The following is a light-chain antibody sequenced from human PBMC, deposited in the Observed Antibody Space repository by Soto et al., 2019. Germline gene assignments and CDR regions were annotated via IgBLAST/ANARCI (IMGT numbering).Light chain of an antibody. Sequence: QSALTQPASVSGSPGQSITLSCAGTTNDIGSYNYVSWFQQHPGEAPKLIIFEVVQRPSGVPDRFSGSKSGNTASLTVSGLQAADEADYFCKSYAGSNTYVFGSGTKLTVL. CDR2: EVV. V-gene: IGLV2-8*01. CDR1: TNDIGSYNY. J-gene: IGLJ1*01. CDR3: KSYAGSNTYV.